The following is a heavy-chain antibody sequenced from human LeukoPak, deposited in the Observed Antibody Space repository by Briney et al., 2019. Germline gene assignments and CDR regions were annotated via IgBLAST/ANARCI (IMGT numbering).Heavy chain of an antibody. CDR3: AELGITMIGGV. V-gene: IGHV3-48*03. Sequence: GGSLRLSCAASGFTFSSYEMNWVRQAPGKGLEWVSYISSSGSTIYYVDSVKSRFTISRDNAKNSLYLQMNSLRAEDTAVYYCAELGITMIGGVWGKGTTVTISS. D-gene: IGHD3-10*02. J-gene: IGHJ6*04. CDR1: GFTFSSYE. CDR2: ISSSGSTI.